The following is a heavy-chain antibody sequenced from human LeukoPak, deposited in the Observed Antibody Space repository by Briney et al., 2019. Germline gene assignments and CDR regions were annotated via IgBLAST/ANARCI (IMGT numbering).Heavy chain of an antibody. CDR1: GFTSSDFY. CDR2: ISASGHSM. D-gene: IGHD3-10*01. V-gene: IGHV3-11*01. CDR3: ARDGMGSYDQ. J-gene: IGHJ4*02. Sequence: GGSLRLSCAASGFTSSDFYMFWIRQAPGKGLEWVSYISASGHSMYYGDSVKGRFTISRDNAKNSLYLQMNSLRAEDTAVYYCARDGMGSYDQWGQGTLVTVSS.